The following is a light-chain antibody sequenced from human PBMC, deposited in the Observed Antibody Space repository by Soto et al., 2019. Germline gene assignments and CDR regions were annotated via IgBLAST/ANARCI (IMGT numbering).Light chain of an antibody. CDR3: KRYKSYSEA. Sequence: DIQMTQSPSTLSGSVGDRVTITCRASQTISSWLAWYQQKPGKAPKLLIYKASTLRSGVPSRFSGSGSGTELTLTISSLRRDDFAPLHCKRYKSYSEACGQGSKGELK. V-gene: IGKV1-5*03. J-gene: IGKJ1*01. CDR1: QTISSW. CDR2: KAS.